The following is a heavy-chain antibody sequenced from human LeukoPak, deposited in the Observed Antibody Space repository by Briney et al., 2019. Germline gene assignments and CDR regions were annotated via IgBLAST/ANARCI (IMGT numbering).Heavy chain of an antibody. CDR1: GSRFTSYW. J-gene: IGHJ3*02. Sequence: GESLQISCQGSGSRFTSYWIGWVRQLPGKGLEGMGIIYPGDSDTRYSPSFQGQVTISADKSISTAYLQWSSLKASDTAMYYCARHIGSRALDAFDIWGQGTMVTVSS. D-gene: IGHD2-2*01. CDR3: ARHIGSRALDAFDI. V-gene: IGHV5-51*01. CDR2: IYPGDSDT.